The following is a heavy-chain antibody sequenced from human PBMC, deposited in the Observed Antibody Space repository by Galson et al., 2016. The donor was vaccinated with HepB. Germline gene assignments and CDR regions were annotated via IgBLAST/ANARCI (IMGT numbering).Heavy chain of an antibody. J-gene: IGHJ5*02. V-gene: IGHV3-33*03. D-gene: IGHD3-10*01. CDR2: IWYDGRNK. CDR3: AKGGFRLLDT. Sequence: SLRLSCAASGFTFNNYGMHWVRQAPGKGLEWVALIWYDGRNKYYADSVKGRFTISRDNSKTALYLQMNSLRAEDTAVYYCAKGGFRLLDTWGQGTLVTVSS. CDR1: GFTFNNYG.